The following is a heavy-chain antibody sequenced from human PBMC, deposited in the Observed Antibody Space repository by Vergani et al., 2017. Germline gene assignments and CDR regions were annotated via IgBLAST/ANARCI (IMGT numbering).Heavy chain of an antibody. V-gene: IGHV4-30-2*01. CDR3: ARKVYCSSTSCLGDYMDV. D-gene: IGHD2-2*01. CDR1: GGSISSGGYS. CDR2: IYHSGST. Sequence: QLQLQESGSGLVKPSQTLSLTCAVSGGSISSGGYSWSWIRQPPGKGLEWIGYIYHSGSTYYNPSLKSRVTISVDRSKNQFSLKLSSVTAADTAVYYCARKVYCSSTSCLGDYMDVWGKGTTVTVSS. J-gene: IGHJ6*03.